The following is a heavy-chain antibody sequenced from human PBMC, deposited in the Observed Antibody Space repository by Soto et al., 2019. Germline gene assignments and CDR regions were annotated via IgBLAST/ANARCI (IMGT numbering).Heavy chain of an antibody. Sequence: EVQLLDSGGGLVQPGGSLRLSCAASGFSFSSYAMVWVRQAPGKGLEWVSVISARGGSSYFADSVKGRFTISRDNSKNVLALEMNSLRAEDTAIYFCAKGSIEYSASVDNWGQGNLVLVSS. CDR3: AKGSIEYSASVDN. CDR2: ISARGGSS. D-gene: IGHD5-12*01. V-gene: IGHV3-23*01. CDR1: GFSFSSYA. J-gene: IGHJ4*02.